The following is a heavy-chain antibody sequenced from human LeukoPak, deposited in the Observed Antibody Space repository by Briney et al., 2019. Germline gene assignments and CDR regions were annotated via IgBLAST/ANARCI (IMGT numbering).Heavy chain of an antibody. J-gene: IGHJ6*02. CDR2: ISSSSSYI. CDR1: GFTFSSYS. Sequence: GGSLRLSCAASGFTFSSYSMNWVRQAPGKGLEWVSSISSSSSYIYYADSVKGRFTISRDNAKNSLYLQMNSLRAEDTAVYYCAREGVTIFGVVIQNSETSGYYGMDVWGQGTTVTVSS. V-gene: IGHV3-21*01. CDR3: AREGVTIFGVVIQNSETSGYYGMDV. D-gene: IGHD3-3*01.